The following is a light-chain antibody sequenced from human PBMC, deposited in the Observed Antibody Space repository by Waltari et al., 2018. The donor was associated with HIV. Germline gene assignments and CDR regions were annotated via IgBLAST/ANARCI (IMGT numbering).Light chain of an antibody. V-gene: IGLV1-40*01. J-gene: IGLJ2*01. CDR1: SSNIGAGYH. CDR2: LNT. CDR3: QSFDNSLRAWGL. Sequence: QSVLMQPPSVSGAPGQRVTISCPGSSSNIGAGYHVHWYQQLPGAAPKLLIYLNTNRPSGVPDRFSGSKSGASASLAITGLQAEDEGDYYCQSFDNSLRAWGLFGGGTEVTVL.